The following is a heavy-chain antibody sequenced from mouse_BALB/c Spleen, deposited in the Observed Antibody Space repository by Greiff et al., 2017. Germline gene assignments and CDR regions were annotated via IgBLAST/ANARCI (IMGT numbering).Heavy chain of an antibody. CDR3: ARPYYGSSPWFAY. J-gene: IGHJ3*01. D-gene: IGHD1-1*01. CDR2: INPYNDGT. Sequence: CGPELVKPGASVKMSCKASGYTFTSYVMHWVKQKPGQGLEWIGYINPYNDGTKYNEKFKGKATLTSDKSSSTAYMELSSLTSEDSAVYYCARPYYGSSPWFAYWGQGTLVTVSA. CDR1: GYTFTSYV. V-gene: IGHV1-14*01.